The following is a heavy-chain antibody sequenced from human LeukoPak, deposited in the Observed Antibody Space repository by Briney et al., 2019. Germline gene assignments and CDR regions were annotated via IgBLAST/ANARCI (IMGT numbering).Heavy chain of an antibody. Sequence: GGSLRLSCAASGFTFSSYSMNWVRQTPGQGLEWVSTISDSGGSTYYADSVKGRFTISRDNSKNTLYLQMNSRRAEDTAVYYCAKFGGVGAGYWGQGTLVTVSS. J-gene: IGHJ4*02. D-gene: IGHD3-16*01. CDR2: ISDSGGST. CDR3: AKFGGVGAGY. V-gene: IGHV3-23*01. CDR1: GFTFSSYS.